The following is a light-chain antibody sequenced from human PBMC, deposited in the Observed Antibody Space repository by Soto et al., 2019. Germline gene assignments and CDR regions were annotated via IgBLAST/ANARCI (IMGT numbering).Light chain of an antibody. CDR2: AAS. CDR1: QSISSY. J-gene: IGKJ1*01. CDR3: QQSYSTPPWT. V-gene: IGKV1-39*01. Sequence: DIQMTQSPSSLSASVGDRVTITCRASQSISSYLNWYQQKPGKAPKLLIYAASSLQSGVPSRFSGSGSGTDFTLTISSLQPEDFAPYSCQQSYSTPPWTFGQGTRVEIK.